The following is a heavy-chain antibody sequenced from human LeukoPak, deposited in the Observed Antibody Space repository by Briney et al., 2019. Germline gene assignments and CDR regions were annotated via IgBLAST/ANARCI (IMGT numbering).Heavy chain of an antibody. CDR3: ARLNDYVWGSYSRTSFDP. CDR2: IIPIFGTA. CDR1: GGTFSSYA. D-gene: IGHD3-16*01. Sequence: SVKVSCKASGGTFSSYAISWVRQAPGQGLEWMGGIIPIFGTANYAQKFQGRVTITADESTSTAYMELSSLRSEDTAVYYCARLNDYVWGSYSRTSFDPWGQGTLVTVSS. V-gene: IGHV1-69*13. J-gene: IGHJ5*02.